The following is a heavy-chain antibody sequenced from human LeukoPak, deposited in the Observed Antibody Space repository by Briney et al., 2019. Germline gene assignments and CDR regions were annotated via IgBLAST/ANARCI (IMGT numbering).Heavy chain of an antibody. D-gene: IGHD3-16*01. V-gene: IGHV7-4-1*02. CDR1: GYTFTSYA. CDR3: ASMGANGFDM. J-gene: IGHJ3*02. CDR2: INTYTGNP. Sequence: GASVKVSCTASGYTFTSYAINWVRQAPGQGLEFMGWINTYTGNPTYAQAFTGRFVFSVDTSVSTAYLQISRLKTEDTAVYYCASMGANGFDMWGQGTTVTVSS.